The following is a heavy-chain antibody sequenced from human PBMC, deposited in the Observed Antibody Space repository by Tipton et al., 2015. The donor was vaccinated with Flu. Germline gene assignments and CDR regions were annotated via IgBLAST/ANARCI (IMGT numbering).Heavy chain of an antibody. J-gene: IGHJ4*02. CDR3: VVGAGLFDY. V-gene: IGHV4-59*07. D-gene: IGHD1-26*01. CDR2: IYYSGST. CDR1: GGSISSYY. Sequence: TLSLTCTVSGGSISSYYWSWIRQPPGKGLEWIGYIYYSGSTNYNPSLKSRVTISVDTSKNQFSLKLSSVTAADTAVYYCVVGAGLFDYWGQGTLVTVSS.